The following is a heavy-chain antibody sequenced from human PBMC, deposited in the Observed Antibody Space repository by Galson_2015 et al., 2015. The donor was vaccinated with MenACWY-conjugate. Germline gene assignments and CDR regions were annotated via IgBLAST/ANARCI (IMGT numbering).Heavy chain of an antibody. CDR1: GYSFTNYW. CDR3: ARHPPGGRGMDV. CDR2: IDPVNSNI. J-gene: IGHJ6*02. V-gene: IGHV5-51*01. Sequence: QSGAEVKKPGESLTISCTGSGYSFTNYWIAWVRQMPGKGLEWVGLIDPVNSNIRYSPSFQGQVTISADESISTAYLQWSGLKASDTATYYCARHPPGGRGMDVWGRGTTVTVSS. D-gene: IGHD1-26*01.